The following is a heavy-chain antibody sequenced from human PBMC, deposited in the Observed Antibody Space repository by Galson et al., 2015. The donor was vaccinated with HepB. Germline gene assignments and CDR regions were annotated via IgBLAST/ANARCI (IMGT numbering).Heavy chain of an antibody. V-gene: IGHV4-34*01. CDR2: INHSGST. D-gene: IGHD6-13*01. CDR3: ARGHSAAAGSDAFDI. Sequence: ETLSLTCAVYGGSFSGYYWSWIRQPPGKGLEWIGEINHSGSTNYNPSLKSRVTISVDTSKNQFSLKLSSVTAADTAVYYCARGHSAAAGSDAFDIWGQGTMVTVSS. CDR1: GGSFSGYY. J-gene: IGHJ3*02.